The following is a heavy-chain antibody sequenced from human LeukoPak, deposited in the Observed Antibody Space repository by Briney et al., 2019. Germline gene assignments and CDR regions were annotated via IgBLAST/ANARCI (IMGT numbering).Heavy chain of an antibody. Sequence: PSETLSLTCTVSGGSISSYYWSWIRQPPGKGLEWIGYIYYSGSTNYNPSLKSRVTISVGTSKNQFSLKLSSVTAADTAVYYCARHLKGARILLWFGESRGYYFDYWGQGTLVTVSS. CDR2: IYYSGST. J-gene: IGHJ4*02. CDR1: GGSISSYY. V-gene: IGHV4-59*08. CDR3: ARHLKGARILLWFGESRGYYFDY. D-gene: IGHD3-10*01.